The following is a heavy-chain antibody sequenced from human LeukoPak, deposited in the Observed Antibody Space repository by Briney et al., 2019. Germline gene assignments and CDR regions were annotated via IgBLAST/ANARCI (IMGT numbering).Heavy chain of an antibody. D-gene: IGHD1-14*01. CDR3: ARERLGNRDY. CDR2: ISSSSSYI. Sequence: GGSLRLSCAASGFTFSSYSMNWVRQAPGKGLEWVSSISSSSSYIYYADSVKGRFTISRDNAKDSLYLQMNSLRAEDTAVYYCARERLGNRDYWGQGTLVTVSS. J-gene: IGHJ4*02. V-gene: IGHV3-21*01. CDR1: GFTFSSYS.